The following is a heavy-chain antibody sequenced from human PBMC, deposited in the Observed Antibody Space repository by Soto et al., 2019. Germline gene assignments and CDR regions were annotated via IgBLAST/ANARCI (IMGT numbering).Heavy chain of an antibody. CDR3: ARLWAYYDYVWGSYRPRAHAFDI. D-gene: IGHD3-16*02. CDR2: IYPGDSDT. CDR1: GYSFTSYW. J-gene: IGHJ3*02. V-gene: IGHV5-51*01. Sequence: GESLKISCKGSGYSFTSYWIGWVRQMPGKGLEWMGIIYPGDSDTRYSPSFQGQVTISADKSISTAYLQWSSLKASDTAMYHCARLWAYYDYVWGSYRPRAHAFDIWGQGTMVTVSS.